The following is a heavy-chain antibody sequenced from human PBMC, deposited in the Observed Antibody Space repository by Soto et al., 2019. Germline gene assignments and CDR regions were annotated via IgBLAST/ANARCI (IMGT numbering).Heavy chain of an antibody. Sequence: GGSLRLPFAASGFTVSSNYISWVSQAQGKGLEWVSVIYSGGSTYYADSGKGRFTISRDNSKNTLYLQMNSLRAEDTAVYYCARSVPDSGDYFSYYYYVMDFWGKGTTVTGS. CDR1: GFTVSSNY. CDR2: IYSGGST. CDR3: ARSVPDSGDYFSYYYYVMDF. V-gene: IGHV3-66*01. J-gene: IGHJ6*01. D-gene: IGHD4-17*01.